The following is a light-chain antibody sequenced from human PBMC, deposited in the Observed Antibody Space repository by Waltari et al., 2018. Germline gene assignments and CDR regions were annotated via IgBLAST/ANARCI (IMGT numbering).Light chain of an antibody. CDR3: ATWDDSLSGYV. Sequence: QSVLTQPPSASGTPGQRVTISCSGSSSNIGGNYVFWFHQLPGTAPKALIYKDSQRPSGVPDRFSGSKSGTSASLAISGLRSEDEADYYCATWDDSLSGYVFGSGTKVTVL. V-gene: IGLV1-47*01. CDR2: KDS. CDR1: SSNIGGNY. J-gene: IGLJ1*01.